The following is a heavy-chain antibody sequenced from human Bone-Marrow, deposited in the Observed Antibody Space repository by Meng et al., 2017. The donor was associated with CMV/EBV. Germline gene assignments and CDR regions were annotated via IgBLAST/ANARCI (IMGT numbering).Heavy chain of an antibody. Sequence: SVKVSCKASGGTFSSYAISWVRQAPGQGLEWMGGIIPIFGTANYAQKFQGRVTITTDESTSTAYMELSSLRSDDTAVYFCARRWNHDSFDIWGQGTMVTVSS. J-gene: IGHJ3*02. D-gene: IGHD1-1*01. CDR1: GGTFSSYA. CDR3: ARRWNHDSFDI. V-gene: IGHV1-69*05. CDR2: IIPIFGTA.